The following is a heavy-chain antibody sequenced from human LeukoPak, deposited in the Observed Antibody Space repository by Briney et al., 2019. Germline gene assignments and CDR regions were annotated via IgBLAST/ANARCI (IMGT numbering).Heavy chain of an antibody. J-gene: IGHJ2*01. V-gene: IGHV5-51*01. D-gene: IGHD5-18*01. Sequence: KVSCKVSGYTLTELSMHWVRQMPGKGLEWMGIIYPGDSDTRYSPSFQGQVTISADKSISTAYLQWSSLKASDTAMYYCARLIWVTSYWYFDLWGRGTLVTVSS. CDR2: IYPGDSDT. CDR3: ARLIWVTSYWYFDL. CDR1: GYTLTELS.